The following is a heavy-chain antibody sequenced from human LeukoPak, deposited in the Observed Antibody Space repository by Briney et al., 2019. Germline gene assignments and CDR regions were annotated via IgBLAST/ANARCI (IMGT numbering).Heavy chain of an antibody. J-gene: IGHJ4*02. D-gene: IGHD1-26*01. Sequence: GSTNYNPSLKSRVTISVDTSKNQFSLKLSSVTAADTAVYYCARDYLVGAKGGYFDYRGQGTPVTVSS. V-gene: IGHV4-59*12. CDR3: ARDYLVGAKGGYFDY. CDR2: GST.